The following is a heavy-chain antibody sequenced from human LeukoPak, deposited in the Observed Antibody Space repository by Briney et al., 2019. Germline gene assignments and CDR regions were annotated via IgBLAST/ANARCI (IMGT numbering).Heavy chain of an antibody. J-gene: IGHJ3*02. Sequence: SETLSLTCTVSGGSISSYYWSWIRQPPGKGLEWIGYIYYSGSTNYNPSLKSRVTISVDTSKNQFSLKLSSVTAADTAVYYCARYLYSSSWFGSDDAFDIWGQGTMVTVSS. CDR3: ARYLYSSSWFGSDDAFDI. D-gene: IGHD6-13*01. V-gene: IGHV4-59*01. CDR2: IYYSGST. CDR1: GGSISSYY.